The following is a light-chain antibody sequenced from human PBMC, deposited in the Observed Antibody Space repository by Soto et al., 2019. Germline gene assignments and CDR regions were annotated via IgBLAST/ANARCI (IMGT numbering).Light chain of an antibody. CDR1: QSVSNF. CDR2: DAS. J-gene: IGKJ5*01. V-gene: IGKV3-11*01. Sequence: NVLTQSPATLSLSPGERATLSCRASQSVSNFLFWYQQKSGQAPRLLIYDASSRAAGIPARFSGSGSGTDFTLTISSLEPEDFAVYYCQHRSIWPVAFGQGTRLEIK. CDR3: QHRSIWPVA.